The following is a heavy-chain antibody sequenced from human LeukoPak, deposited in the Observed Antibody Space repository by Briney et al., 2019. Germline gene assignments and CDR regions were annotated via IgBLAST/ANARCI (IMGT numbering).Heavy chain of an antibody. Sequence: PGGSLRLSCAASGFTFSSYWMHWVRQAPGKGLVWVSRINSDGSSTSYADSVKGRFTISRDNAKNTLYLQMNSQRAEDTAVYYCARDSGYGSGSYFQSYWGQGTLVTVSS. CDR3: ARDSGYGSGSYFQSY. D-gene: IGHD3-10*01. CDR2: INSDGSST. J-gene: IGHJ4*02. CDR1: GFTFSSYW. V-gene: IGHV3-74*01.